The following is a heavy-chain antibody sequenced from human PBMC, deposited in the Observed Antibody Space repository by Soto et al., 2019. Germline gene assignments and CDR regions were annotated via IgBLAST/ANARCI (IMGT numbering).Heavy chain of an antibody. Sequence: PGGSLRLSCAVSGFSFSTYAMHWVRQAPGKGLEWLAIIWFDGVKEYYAESVKGRFTISIDNSKNTVFLQMDTVGAEDSALYYCTRATFEVWVDGTTVNLSS. V-gene: IGHV3-33*01. CDR1: GFSFSTYA. J-gene: IGHJ6*04. CDR2: IWFDGVKE. CDR3: TRATFEV.